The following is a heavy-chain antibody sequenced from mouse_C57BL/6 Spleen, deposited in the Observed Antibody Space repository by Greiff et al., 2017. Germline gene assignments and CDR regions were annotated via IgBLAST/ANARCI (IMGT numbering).Heavy chain of an antibody. Sequence: QVQLQQPGAELVMPGASVKLSCKASGYTFTSYWMHWVKQRPGPGLEWIGEIDPSDSYTNYNQKFKGKSTLTVDKSSSTAYMQLSSLTSEDSAVYYCARWDGSSYGGYFDYWGQGTTLTVSS. CDR1: GYTFTSYW. D-gene: IGHD1-1*01. J-gene: IGHJ2*01. V-gene: IGHV1-69*01. CDR3: ARWDGSSYGGYFDY. CDR2: IDPSDSYT.